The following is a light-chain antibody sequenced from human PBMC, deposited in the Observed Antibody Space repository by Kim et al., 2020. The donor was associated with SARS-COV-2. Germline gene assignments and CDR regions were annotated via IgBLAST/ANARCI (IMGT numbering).Light chain of an antibody. CDR1: QSLSSTY. Sequence: EIVLTQSPGTLSLSPGERATLSCRASQSLSSTYISWYQQKPGQAPRLLIYGASTRATGIPDRFSGSGSGTDFTLTISRLEPEDFAVYYCHQYLSSTWTFGQGTKVDIK. CDR3: HQYLSSTWT. J-gene: IGKJ1*01. CDR2: GAS. V-gene: IGKV3-20*01.